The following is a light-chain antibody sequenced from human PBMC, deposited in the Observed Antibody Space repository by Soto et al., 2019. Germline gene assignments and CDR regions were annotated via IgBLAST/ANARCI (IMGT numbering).Light chain of an antibody. V-gene: IGKV3-20*01. Sequence: EIVVTQSPGTVSLSPGERATLSCRASEFVSGRYLAWYQVKTGQAPRLLIYDASNRAAGISDRFSGSGSGTDFSLTITRLEPEDFAVYYCQQYGSSPLTFGGGTRVEI. CDR1: EFVSGRY. CDR2: DAS. CDR3: QQYGSSPLT. J-gene: IGKJ4*01.